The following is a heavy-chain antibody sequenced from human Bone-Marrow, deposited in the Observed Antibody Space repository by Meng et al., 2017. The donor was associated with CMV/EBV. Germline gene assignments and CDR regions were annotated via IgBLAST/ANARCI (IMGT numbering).Heavy chain of an antibody. V-gene: IGHV1-69*10. Sequence: SVKVSCKASGGTFSSYAISWVRQAPGQGLEWMGGIIPILGIANYAQKFQGRVTITADKSTSTAYMELSSLRAEDTAVYYCAKLPDAGENYYYYYAMDVWGQGTTVTVSS. J-gene: IGHJ6*02. CDR1: GGTFSSYA. D-gene: IGHD2-21*01. CDR3: AKLPDAGENYYYYYAMDV. CDR2: IIPILGIA.